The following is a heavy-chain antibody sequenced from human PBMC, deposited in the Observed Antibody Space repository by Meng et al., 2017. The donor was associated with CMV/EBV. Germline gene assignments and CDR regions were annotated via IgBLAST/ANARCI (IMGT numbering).Heavy chain of an antibody. J-gene: IGHJ6*02. CDR3: AREGYDILTGGGYYYGMDV. D-gene: IGHD3-9*01. Sequence: LSLTCAASGFTFSDYYMSWIRQAPGKGLEWVSYISSSGSTIYYADSVKGRFTISRDNAKNSLYLQMNSLRAEDTAVYYCAREGYDILTGGGYYYGMDVWGQGTTVTVSS. V-gene: IGHV3-11*04. CDR1: GFTFSDYY. CDR2: ISSSGSTI.